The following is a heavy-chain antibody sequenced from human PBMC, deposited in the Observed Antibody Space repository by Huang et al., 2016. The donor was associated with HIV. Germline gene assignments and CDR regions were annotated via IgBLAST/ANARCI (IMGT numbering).Heavy chain of an antibody. CDR2: IYLRGST. V-gene: IGHV4-39*01. CDR1: GGSIRSSDYH. Sequence: QLLLQESGPGLVKPSEALALTCAVSGGSIRSSDYHWGWIRQPPGKGLEWIGSIYLRGSTHYSPSLKSRVTIAGDTSKNLFFLNLTSMTAADTAVYYCARHREGPVAYYSGWGSHLNYMDVWGRGRTVVVSS. J-gene: IGHJ6*03. D-gene: IGHD3-10*01. CDR3: ARHREGPVAYYSGWGSHLNYMDV.